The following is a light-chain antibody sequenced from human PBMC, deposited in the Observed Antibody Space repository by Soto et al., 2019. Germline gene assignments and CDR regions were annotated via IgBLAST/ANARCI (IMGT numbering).Light chain of an antibody. CDR1: QSVSSN. CDR2: GAS. Sequence: DIVLTQSPSTLSVSTGDRATLSCRASQSVSSNVACYQQKPGQTPRLLIYGASTRATGVPPRFSGSRSGTEFTLTISSLLYEEFAVYYCQQHYNRPPYTFGQGTKLDFK. V-gene: IGKV3-15*01. J-gene: IGKJ2*01. CDR3: QQHYNRPPYT.